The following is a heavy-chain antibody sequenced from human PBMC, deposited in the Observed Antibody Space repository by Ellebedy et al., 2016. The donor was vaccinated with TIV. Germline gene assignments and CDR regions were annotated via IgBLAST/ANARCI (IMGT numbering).Heavy chain of an antibody. V-gene: IGHV3-49*03. Sequence: GGSLRLXCTVSGFTFVDYAMSWFRQAPGKGLEWVGFIRSKAFGGTAEYAASVKGRFTISRDDSKTIAYLQMNNLRSEDTAVYHCTRFDYGSGKYLNFFDYWGQGTLVTVSS. CDR3: TRFDYGSGKYLNFFDY. J-gene: IGHJ4*02. CDR2: IRSKAFGGTA. CDR1: GFTFVDYA. D-gene: IGHD3-10*01.